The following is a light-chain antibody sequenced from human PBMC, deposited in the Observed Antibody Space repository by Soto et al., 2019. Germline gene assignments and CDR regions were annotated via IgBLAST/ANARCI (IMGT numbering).Light chain of an antibody. CDR2: WAS. CDR3: QQYYSTPPT. CDR1: QRVLYSSNNKNY. V-gene: IGKV4-1*01. J-gene: IGKJ4*01. Sequence: DIVMTQSPDSLAVSLGERATINCKSSQRVLYSSNNKNYLAWYQQKPGQPPKLLIYWASTRESRVPDRFSGSGSGTDFILTISSLQAEDVAVYYCQQYYSTPPTFGGGTKVEIK.